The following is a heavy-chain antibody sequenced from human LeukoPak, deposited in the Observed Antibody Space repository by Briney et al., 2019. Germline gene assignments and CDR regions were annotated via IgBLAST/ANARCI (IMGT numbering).Heavy chain of an antibody. CDR3: ARGHIAPQRQFIARRGLRTVSRFDP. Sequence: PSETLSLTCTVSSGSLSNYDWTWIRQSPGKGLEWIASISSAGKTNSNPSLQSRVTISLDTSNHQLSLKMTSVISADTAVYYCARGHIAPQRQFIARRGLRTVSRFDPWGQGTLVLVSA. D-gene: IGHD6-25*01. CDR1: SGSLSNYD. CDR2: ISSAGKT. J-gene: IGHJ5*02. V-gene: IGHV4-59*01.